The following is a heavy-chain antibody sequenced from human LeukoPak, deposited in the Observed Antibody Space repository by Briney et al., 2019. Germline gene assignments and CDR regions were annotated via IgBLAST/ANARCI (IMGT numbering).Heavy chain of an antibody. J-gene: IGHJ3*02. CDR1: GGSISSSSYY. V-gene: IGHV4-61*05. Sequence: SETLSLTCTVSGGSISSSSYYWGWIRQPPGKGLEWIGYIYYSGSTNYNPSLKSRVTISVDTSKNQFSLKLSSVTAADTAVYYCARQPYQWLDAFDIWGQGTMVTVSS. CDR3: ARQPYQWLDAFDI. D-gene: IGHD6-19*01. CDR2: IYYSGST.